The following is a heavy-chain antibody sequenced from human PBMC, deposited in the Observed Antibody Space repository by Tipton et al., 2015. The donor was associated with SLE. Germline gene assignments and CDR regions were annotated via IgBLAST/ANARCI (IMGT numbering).Heavy chain of an antibody. D-gene: IGHD3-3*01. J-gene: IGHJ4*02. Sequence: TLSLTCSVSGVSITNSYWSWIRQPPGKGLEWIGYIYYSSYTNYNPSLKSRVTTSFDRSKNQFSLKLSSVTAADTAVYYCAREGGNLRSAYPTNFDFWSQGTLVTVSS. V-gene: IGHV4-4*08. CDR3: AREGGNLRSAYPTNFDF. CDR2: IYYSSYT. CDR1: GVSITNSY.